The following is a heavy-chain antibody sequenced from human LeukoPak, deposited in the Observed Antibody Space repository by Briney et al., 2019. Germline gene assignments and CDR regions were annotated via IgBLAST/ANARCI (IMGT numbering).Heavy chain of an antibody. J-gene: IGHJ4*02. CDR2: ISSISTYK. D-gene: IGHD3-10*01. CDR1: GFTFSSYS. CDR3: ARLPELPGFGDY. V-gene: IGHV3-21*01. Sequence: GGSLRLSCAASGFTFSSYSMTWVRQAPGKGLEWISSISSISTYKFCADSVKGRFTISRDDSENSLYLQMNSLRVEDTAVYYCARLPELPGFGDYWGQGTLVTVSS.